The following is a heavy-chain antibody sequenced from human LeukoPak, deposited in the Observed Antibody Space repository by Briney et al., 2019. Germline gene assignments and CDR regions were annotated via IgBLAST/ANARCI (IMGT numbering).Heavy chain of an antibody. CDR3: AKDDRWLQYND. J-gene: IGHJ4*02. CDR2: ISSSGSSI. CDR1: GFTFSDYN. Sequence: PGGSLRLSCAASGFTFSDYNMRWIRQAPGKGLEWVSYISSSGSSIYYADSVKGRFTISRGNSKNTVYLQMNSLRAEDTAIYYCAKDDRWLQYNDWGQGTLVTVSS. D-gene: IGHD5-24*01. V-gene: IGHV3-11*01.